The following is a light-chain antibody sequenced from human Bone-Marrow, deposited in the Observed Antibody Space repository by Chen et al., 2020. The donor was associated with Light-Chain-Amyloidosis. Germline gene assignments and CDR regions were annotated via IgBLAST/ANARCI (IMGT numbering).Light chain of an antibody. Sequence: SYVLTQPSSVSVAPGQTATIACGGNNIGSTSVHWYQKTPGQAPLLVVYDDIDRPSGIPERLSGYNSGNTATLTISRVEAGDEADYYCQVWDRSSDRPVFGGGTKLTVL. CDR2: DDI. CDR3: QVWDRSSDRPV. CDR1: NIGSTS. J-gene: IGLJ3*02. V-gene: IGLV3-21*02.